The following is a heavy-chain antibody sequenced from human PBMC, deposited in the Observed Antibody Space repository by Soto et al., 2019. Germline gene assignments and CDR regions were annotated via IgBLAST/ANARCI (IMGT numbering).Heavy chain of an antibody. Sequence: EVQLLESGGGLVQPGGSLRLSCSASGFTFSNYAMSWVRQAPAKGLEWVSATSGSGSTTHYADSVKGRFTISRDNSKNMLFLQMSSLRAEDSAIYYCARVFFLGRESLYATDVWGQGTTVTVSS. CDR1: GFTFSNYA. CDR3: ARVFFLGRESLYATDV. D-gene: IGHD2-8*01. V-gene: IGHV3-23*01. CDR2: TSGSGSTT. J-gene: IGHJ6*02.